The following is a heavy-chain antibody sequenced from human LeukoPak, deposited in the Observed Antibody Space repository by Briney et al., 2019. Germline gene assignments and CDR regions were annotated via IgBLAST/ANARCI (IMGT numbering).Heavy chain of an antibody. CDR2: ISYDGSDK. CDR1: GFTFSSYA. J-gene: IGHJ4*02. V-gene: IGHV3-30-3*01. CDR3: ARDVLTYGSYFDY. D-gene: IGHD3-10*01. Sequence: GGSLRLSCAASGFTFSSYAMHWVRQAPGKGLEWVAVISYDGSDKYYADSVKGRFTISRDNSKNTLYLQMNSLRAEDTAVYYCARDVLTYGSYFDYWGQGTLVTVSS.